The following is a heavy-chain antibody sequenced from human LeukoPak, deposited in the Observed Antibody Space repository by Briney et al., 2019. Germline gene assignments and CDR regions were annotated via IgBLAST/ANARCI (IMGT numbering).Heavy chain of an antibody. J-gene: IGHJ3*02. CDR3: ARNYYGSGSTGRAFDI. Sequence: GESLKISCKGSGYNFNDYWIGWVRQMPGKGLEWMGIIYPGDSDTRYSPSFQGQVTISADKSISTAYLQWSSLKASDTAMYYCARNYYGSGSTGRAFDIWGQGTMVTVSS. D-gene: IGHD3-10*01. CDR2: IYPGDSDT. V-gene: IGHV5-51*01. CDR1: GYNFNDYW.